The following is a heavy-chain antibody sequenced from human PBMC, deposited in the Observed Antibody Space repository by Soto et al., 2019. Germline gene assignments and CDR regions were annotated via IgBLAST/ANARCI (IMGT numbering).Heavy chain of an antibody. CDR2: IYYSGST. J-gene: IGHJ4*02. D-gene: IGHD4-17*01. CDR3: AREVRVSDYVGLLDY. Sequence: QVQLQESGPGLVKPSQTLSLTCTVSGGSITGAYYWSWIRQHPDKGLEWIGYIYYSGSTYYSPSLKSRATISVDTSKNQFSLRLNSVTAADTAVYYCAREVRVSDYVGLLDYWGQGSAVTVSS. V-gene: IGHV4-31*03. CDR1: GGSITGAYY.